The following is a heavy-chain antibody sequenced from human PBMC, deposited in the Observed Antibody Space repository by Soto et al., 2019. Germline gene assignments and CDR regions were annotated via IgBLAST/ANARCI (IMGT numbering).Heavy chain of an antibody. V-gene: IGHV1-69*04. J-gene: IGHJ4*01. CDR1: GDTFSFYS. CDR3: ATSYGSGYRAFDY. D-gene: IGHD3-10*01. Sequence: QVQLVQSGAEVKRPGSSVKVSCKASGDTFSFYSINWVRQAPGLGLEWMGRVNPILSMSNYAQRFQGRVTMTEDKSTSTAYMELSGLRSEDTAMYYCATSYGSGYRAFDYWGQEPWSPSP. CDR2: VNPILSMS.